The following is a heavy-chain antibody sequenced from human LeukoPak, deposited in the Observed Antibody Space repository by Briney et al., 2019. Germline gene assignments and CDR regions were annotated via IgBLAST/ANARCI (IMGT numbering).Heavy chain of an antibody. D-gene: IGHD3-16*02. J-gene: IGHJ3*02. CDR3: ARLLSPFTYYDYVWGSYRYSDAFDI. V-gene: IGHV4-38-2*01. CDR1: GYSINSGYY. Sequence: PSETLSLTCAVSGYSINSGYYWGWIRPPPGKGLEWIGSIYHSGSTYYNPSLKSRVTISVDTSKNQFSLKLSSVTAADTAVYYCARLLSPFTYYDYVWGSYRYSDAFDIWGQGTMVTVSS. CDR2: IYHSGST.